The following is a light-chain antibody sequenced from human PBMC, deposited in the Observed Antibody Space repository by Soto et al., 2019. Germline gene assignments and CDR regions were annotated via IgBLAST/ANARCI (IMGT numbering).Light chain of an antibody. CDR1: ESVDSN. CDR2: GAS. V-gene: IGKV3D-15*01. J-gene: IGKJ4*01. CDR3: QQYNDWPLT. Sequence: EIVMTQSPAPLSVSPGEGATLSCRSIESVDSNLAWYQQKPGQTPRLLIYGASTRPTGIPARFSGSGSGTEVTLTIIRLQSEDSAVYYCQQYNDWPLTVGGGNKVEIK.